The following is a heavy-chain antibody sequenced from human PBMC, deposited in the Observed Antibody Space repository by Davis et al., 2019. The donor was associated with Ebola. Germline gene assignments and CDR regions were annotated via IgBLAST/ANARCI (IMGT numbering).Heavy chain of an antibody. Sequence: ASVKVSCKASGYTFTTYGITWVRQAPGHGLDWVGWISPSKGDTNYIQKLQGRVTLTTDTSTSTDYMELRSLRSDDTAVYYCARGGGSTYSGIDHWGQGTLVTVSS. CDR1: GYTFTTYG. CDR2: ISPSKGDT. J-gene: IGHJ4*02. CDR3: ARGGGSTYSGIDH. D-gene: IGHD2-21*01. V-gene: IGHV1-18*01.